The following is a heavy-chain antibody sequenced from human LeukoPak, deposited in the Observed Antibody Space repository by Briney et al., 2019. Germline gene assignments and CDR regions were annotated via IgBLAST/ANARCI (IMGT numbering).Heavy chain of an antibody. CDR2: ISGSGETT. D-gene: IGHD1-26*01. V-gene: IGHV3-23*01. CDR1: GFTFRNHA. CDR3: AKDRGMVGASVRAFDY. Sequence: GGSLRLSCAASGFTFRNHAMNWVRQAPGKGLEWVSVISGSGETTYYADSVKGRFIISRDNSQNTLYLQMSSLRGEDTALYYCAKDRGMVGASVRAFDYWGQGTLVTVSS. J-gene: IGHJ4*02.